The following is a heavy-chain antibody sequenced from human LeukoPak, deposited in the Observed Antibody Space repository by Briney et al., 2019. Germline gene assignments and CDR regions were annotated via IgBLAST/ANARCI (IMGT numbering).Heavy chain of an antibody. D-gene: IGHD4-17*01. J-gene: IGHJ4*02. CDR3: ARDDYGVRGDY. Sequence: GASVKVSCKASGYTFTGYYMHWVRQAPGQGLEWMGIINPSGGSTSYAQKFQGRVTMTRDTSTSTVYMELSSLRSEDTAVYYCARDDYGVRGDYWGQGTLVTVSS. CDR1: GYTFTGYY. CDR2: INPSGGST. V-gene: IGHV1-46*01.